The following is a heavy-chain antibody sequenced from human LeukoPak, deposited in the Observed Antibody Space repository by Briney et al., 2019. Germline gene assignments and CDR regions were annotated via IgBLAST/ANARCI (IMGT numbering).Heavy chain of an antibody. CDR2: INPNSGGT. CDR3: ARDWDQGYYYDSSGYYQDY. V-gene: IGHV1-2*06. Sequence: ASVKVSCKASGYTFTGYYMHWVRQAPGQGLEWMGRINPNSGGTNYAQKFQGRVTMTRDTSISTAYMELSRLRSGDTAVYYCARDWDQGYYYDSSGYYQDYWGQGTLVTVSS. D-gene: IGHD3-22*01. CDR1: GYTFTGYY. J-gene: IGHJ4*02.